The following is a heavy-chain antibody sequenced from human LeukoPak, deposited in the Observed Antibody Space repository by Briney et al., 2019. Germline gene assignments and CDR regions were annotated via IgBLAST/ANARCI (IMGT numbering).Heavy chain of an antibody. CDR1: GYTFTGYY. J-gene: IGHJ4*02. D-gene: IGHD3-3*01. V-gene: IGHV1-2*02. CDR2: INPNSGGT. CDR3: ARDYNVLRFLEWLPTFDY. Sequence: ASVKVSCKASGYTFTGYYMHWVRQAPGQGLEWMGWINPNSGGTNYAQKFQGRVTMTRDTSISTAYMELSRLRSDDTAVYYCARDYNVLRFLEWLPTFDYWGQGTLVTVSX.